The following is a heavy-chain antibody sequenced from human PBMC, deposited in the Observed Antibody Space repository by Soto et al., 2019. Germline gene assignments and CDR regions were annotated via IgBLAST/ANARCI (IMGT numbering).Heavy chain of an antibody. Sequence: LSLPCAVYGGSFSGSSWNWIRQSPGKGLEWIGEIGHSGSTNYNPSLKSRVTISVDTSKNQFSLKLSSVTVADTAVYYCARLSGSYYFDSWGQGTLVTVSS. D-gene: IGHD1-26*01. CDR1: GGSFSGSS. CDR2: IGHSGST. J-gene: IGHJ4*02. CDR3: ARLSGSYYFDS. V-gene: IGHV4-34*01.